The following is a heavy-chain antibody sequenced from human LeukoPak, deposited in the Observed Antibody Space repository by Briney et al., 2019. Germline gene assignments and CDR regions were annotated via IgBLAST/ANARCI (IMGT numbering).Heavy chain of an antibody. CDR3: ARVTFIAAAGSFAYYYYMDV. CDR2: INHSGST. D-gene: IGHD6-13*01. J-gene: IGHJ6*03. Sequence: PSETLSLTCAVYGGSFSGYYWSWIRQPPGKGLEWIGEINHSGSTNYNPPLKSRVTISVDTSKNQFSLKLSSVTAADTAVYYCARVTFIAAAGSFAYYYYMDVWGKGTTVTVSS. CDR1: GGSFSGYY. V-gene: IGHV4-34*01.